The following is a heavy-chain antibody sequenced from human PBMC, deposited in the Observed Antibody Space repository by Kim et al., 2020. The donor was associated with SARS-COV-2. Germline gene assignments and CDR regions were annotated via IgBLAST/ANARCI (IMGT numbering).Heavy chain of an antibody. D-gene: IGHD3-22*01. J-gene: IGHJ4*02. V-gene: IGHV3-23*01. Sequence: GGSLRLSCAASGFTFSSYAMSWVRQAPGKGLEWVSAISGSGGSTYYADSVKGRFTISRDNSKNTLYLQMNSLRAEDTAVYYCAKGSYYYDSSGYYLRSPIDYWGQGTLVTVSS. CDR2: ISGSGGST. CDR1: GFTFSSYA. CDR3: AKGSYYYDSSGYYLRSPIDY.